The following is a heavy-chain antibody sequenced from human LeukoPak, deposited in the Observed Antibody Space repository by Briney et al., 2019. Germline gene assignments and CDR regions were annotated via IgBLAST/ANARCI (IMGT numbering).Heavy chain of an antibody. CDR1: GFSVSSFG. CDR3: AQGFSSGWYPY. CDR2: ISLNGETT. J-gene: IGHJ4*02. V-gene: IGHV3-23*01. D-gene: IGHD6-19*01. Sequence: GGSLRLSCAVSGFSVSSFGMSWVRQAPGKGLEWISAISLNGETTWYADSVKGRFTISRDNSKNTLYLQLTSLRAEDTAVYYCAQGFSSGWYPYWGQVSLVSVSS.